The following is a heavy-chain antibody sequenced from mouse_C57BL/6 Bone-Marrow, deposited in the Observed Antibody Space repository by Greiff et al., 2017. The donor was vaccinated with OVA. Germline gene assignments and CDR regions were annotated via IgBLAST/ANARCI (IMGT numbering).Heavy chain of an antibody. CDR3: ARGGGSYYYAMDY. Sequence: EVQGVESGGDLVKPGGSLKLSCAASGFTFSSYGMSWVRQTPDKRLEWVATISSGGSYTYYPDSVKGRFTISRDNAKNTLYLQMSSLKSEDTAMCYCARGGGSYYYAMDYWGQGTSVTVSS. J-gene: IGHJ4*01. CDR2: ISSGGSYT. CDR1: GFTFSSYG. D-gene: IGHD1-1*02. V-gene: IGHV5-6*01.